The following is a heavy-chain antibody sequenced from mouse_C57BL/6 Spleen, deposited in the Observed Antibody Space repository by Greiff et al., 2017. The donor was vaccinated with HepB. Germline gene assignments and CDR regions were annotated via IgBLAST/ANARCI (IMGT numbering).Heavy chain of an antibody. D-gene: IGHD4-1*01. Sequence: VQLQQSGAELVKPGASVKLSCKASGYTFTSYWMHWVKQRPGQGLEWIGMIHPNSGSTNYNKKFKSKATLTVDKSSSTAYMQLSSLTSEASAVYYCARVWDRSWFAYWGQGTLVTVSA. CDR2: IHPNSGST. J-gene: IGHJ3*01. CDR1: GYTFTSYW. V-gene: IGHV1-64*01. CDR3: ARVWDRSWFAY.